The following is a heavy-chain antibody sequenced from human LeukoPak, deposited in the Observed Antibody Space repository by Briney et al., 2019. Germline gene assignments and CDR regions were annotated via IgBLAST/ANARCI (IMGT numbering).Heavy chain of an antibody. V-gene: IGHV3-66*01. J-gene: IGHJ3*02. D-gene: IGHD2-2*01. CDR1: GFTVSSNY. Sequence: GGSLRLSCAAPGFTVSSNYMSWVRQAPGKGLEWVSVIYSGGSTYYADSVKGRFTISRDNSKNTLYLQMNSLRAEDTAVYYCASNSPARYCSSTSCYEPGDHDAFDIWGQGTMVTVSS. CDR2: IYSGGST. CDR3: ASNSPARYCSSTSCYEPGDHDAFDI.